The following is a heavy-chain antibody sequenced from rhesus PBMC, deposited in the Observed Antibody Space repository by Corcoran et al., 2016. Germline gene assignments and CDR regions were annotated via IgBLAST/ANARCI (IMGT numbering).Heavy chain of an antibody. Sequence: QVQLQESGPGLVKPSETLSLTCAVSGGSFSSYWWSWIRQPPGKGLEWIGEINGNSGSTNYNPSLKSRVTISKDASKNQVALKLSSVTAADTAVYYCARSHTVGTVTNFDYWGQGVLVTVSS. V-gene: IGHV4-80*01. CDR1: GGSFSSYW. J-gene: IGHJ4*01. D-gene: IGHD5-24*01. CDR2: INGNSGST. CDR3: ARSHTVGTVTNFDY.